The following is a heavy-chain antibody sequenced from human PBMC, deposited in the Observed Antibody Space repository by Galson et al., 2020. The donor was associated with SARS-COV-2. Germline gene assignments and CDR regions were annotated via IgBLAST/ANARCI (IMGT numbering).Heavy chain of an antibody. D-gene: IGHD3-22*01. CDR2: INWKCGST. V-gene: IGHV3-20*04. CDR1: GFTFDDYG. CDR3: ARLPEYYYDSSGSY. Sequence: GGSLRLSCAASGFTFDDYGMSWVRQAPGKGLEWVSGINWKCGSTGYADSVKGRFTISRDNAKNSLYLQMNSLRAEDTALYYCARLPEYYYDSSGSYWGQGTLVTVSS. J-gene: IGHJ4*02.